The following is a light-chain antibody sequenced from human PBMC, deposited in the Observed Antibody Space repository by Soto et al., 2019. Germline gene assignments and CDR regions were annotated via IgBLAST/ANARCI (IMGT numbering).Light chain of an antibody. J-gene: IGKJ1*01. CDR2: AAS. V-gene: IGKV1-9*01. Sequence: DIQLTQSPSFLSASVGDRVTITCRANQGISSYLAWNQQKPGKAPKLLIYAASTLQSGVPSRFSGSGSGTEFTLTISSLQPEDFATYYCQQLNSYPLTFGQGTKVEIK. CDR1: QGISSY. CDR3: QQLNSYPLT.